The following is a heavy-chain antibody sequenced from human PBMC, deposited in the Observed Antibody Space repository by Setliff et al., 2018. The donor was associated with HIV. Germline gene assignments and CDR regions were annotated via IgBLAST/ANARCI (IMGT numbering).Heavy chain of an antibody. V-gene: IGHV1-24*01. J-gene: IGHJ6*03. CDR2: FDPDDGET. Sequence: ASVKVSCKVSGYSLTELSMHWVRQAPGKGLEWMGGFDPDDGETVYAQQFQGRVTMTEDTSTDTAYMELTSLRSEDTAMYYCARGSRSRVVVTVPYYYMDVWGKGTTVTVSS. CDR1: GYSLTELS. D-gene: IGHD2-21*02. CDR3: ARGSRSRVVVTVPYYYMDV.